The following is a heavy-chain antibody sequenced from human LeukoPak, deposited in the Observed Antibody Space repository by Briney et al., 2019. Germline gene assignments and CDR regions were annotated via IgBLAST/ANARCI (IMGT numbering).Heavy chain of an antibody. J-gene: IGHJ4*02. CDR2: INTNTGNP. CDR3: ARDGANTFGGVIVTQNFDY. D-gene: IGHD3-16*02. Sequence: ASVKVSCKASGYTFTSYAMNWVRQAPGQGLEWMGWINTNTGNPMYAQGFTERFVFSSDTSVNTAYLQISSLKAEDTAVYYCARDGANTFGGVIVTQNFDYWGQGTLVTVSS. CDR1: GYTFTSYA. V-gene: IGHV7-4-1*02.